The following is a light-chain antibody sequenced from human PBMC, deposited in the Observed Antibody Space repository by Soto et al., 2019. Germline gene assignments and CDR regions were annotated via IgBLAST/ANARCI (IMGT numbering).Light chain of an antibody. CDR3: QQYAGPPTT. Sequence: EIVFTQSPCTLSLSPLERSTLSCRASQSVSSSYLAWYQQKPGQAPRLLIYGASSRATGIPDRFSGSGSGTDFSLTISSLEPEDFAVYFCQQYAGPPTTFGQGTRLEIK. V-gene: IGKV3-20*01. CDR1: QSVSSSY. CDR2: GAS. J-gene: IGKJ5*01.